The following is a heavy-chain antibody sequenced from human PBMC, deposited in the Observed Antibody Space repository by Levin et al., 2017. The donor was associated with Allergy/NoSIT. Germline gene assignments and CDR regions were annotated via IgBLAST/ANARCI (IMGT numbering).Heavy chain of an antibody. CDR3: ARVEGYFDGIDS. J-gene: IGHJ4*02. CDR1: GGSITSGTYY. CDR2: IYTSGNT. V-gene: IGHV4-61*02. D-gene: IGHD3-9*01. Sequence: SQTLSLTCTVSGGSITSGTYYWTWIRQPAGRGLEWIGRIYTSGNTNYNPSLKSRVTISVDTSKNQFSLILTSVTAADTAIYYCARVEGYFDGIDSWGQGTLVTVSS.